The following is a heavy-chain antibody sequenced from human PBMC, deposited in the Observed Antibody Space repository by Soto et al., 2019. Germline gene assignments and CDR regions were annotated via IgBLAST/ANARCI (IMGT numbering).Heavy chain of an antibody. CDR3: ARGRGYSYGLDP. Sequence: SXDSISSINNYWSWIRQPPGEGLEWIGFISYSGTTSYSPSLKSRVAISLDTSKNQFSLSLNFVTAADTAVYYCARGRGYSYGLDPWGQGSLVTVS. D-gene: IGHD5-18*01. CDR2: ISYSGTT. V-gene: IGHV4-30-4*01. CDR1: XDSISSINNY. J-gene: IGHJ5*02.